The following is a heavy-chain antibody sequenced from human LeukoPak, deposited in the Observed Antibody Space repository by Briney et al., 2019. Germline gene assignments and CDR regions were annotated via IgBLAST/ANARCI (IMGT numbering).Heavy chain of an antibody. Sequence: ESLKISRKGSGYSFTSYWIGWVRQMPGKGLGGIGIIYPGESDTRYSPSFQGQVTISPHKSISTDCLKCSSLKASDTAMYYCERPRPGGAKGSQYYYDSSGYRFDYWGQGTLVTVSS. D-gene: IGHD3-22*01. CDR3: ERPRPGGAKGSQYYYDSSGYRFDY. J-gene: IGHJ4*02. V-gene: IGHV5-51*01. CDR2: IYPGESDT. CDR1: GYSFTSYW.